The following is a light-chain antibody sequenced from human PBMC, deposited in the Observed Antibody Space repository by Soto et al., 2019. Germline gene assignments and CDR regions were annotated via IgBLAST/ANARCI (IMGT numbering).Light chain of an antibody. Sequence: EIVMTQSPATLSVSPGERATLSCRASQSVSSNLAWYQQKPGQAPRLLIYGASTRATGIPARFSGSGSGTEFTRTISSLQSEDSAVYYCQQFNNLPLDPMYTFGQGTKLEIK. J-gene: IGKJ2*01. CDR2: GAS. CDR3: QQFNNLPLDPMYT. V-gene: IGKV3-15*01. CDR1: QSVSSN.